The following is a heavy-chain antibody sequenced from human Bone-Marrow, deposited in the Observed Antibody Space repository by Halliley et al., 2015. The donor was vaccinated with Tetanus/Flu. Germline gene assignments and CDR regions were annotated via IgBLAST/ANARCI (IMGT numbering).Heavy chain of an antibody. V-gene: IGHV3-7*03. Sequence: IKQDGSEKYYGDSVKGRFTISRDNAKRSLYLQMDSLRVEDTAVYYCARTLYGPVELAKQGGRWGQGTLVTVSS. J-gene: IGHJ4*02. CDR3: ARTLYGPVELAKQGGR. CDR2: IKQDGSEK. D-gene: IGHD2-8*01.